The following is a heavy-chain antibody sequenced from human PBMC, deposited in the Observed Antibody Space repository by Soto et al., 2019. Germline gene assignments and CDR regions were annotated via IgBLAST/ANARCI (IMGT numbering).Heavy chain of an antibody. V-gene: IGHV4-34*01. CDR2: INHSGST. Sequence: SETLSLTCAVYGGSFSGYYWSWIRQPPGKGLEWIGEINHSGSTNYNPSLKSRVTISVDTSKNQFSLKLSSVTAADTAVYYCVRGYSTYYYGSGSLDPFDYWGQGTLVTVSS. D-gene: IGHD3-10*01. CDR3: VRGYSTYYYGSGSLDPFDY. J-gene: IGHJ4*02. CDR1: GGSFSGYY.